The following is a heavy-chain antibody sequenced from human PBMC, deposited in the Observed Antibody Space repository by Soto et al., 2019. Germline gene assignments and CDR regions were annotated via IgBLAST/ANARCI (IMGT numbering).Heavy chain of an antibody. V-gene: IGHV1-18*01. CDR3: ARGGAVAGPDDAFDI. D-gene: IGHD6-19*01. CDR2: ISAYNGNT. J-gene: IGHJ3*02. Sequence: SVNVSCKASGYTFTSYGISWVRQAPGQGLEWKGWISAYNGNTNYAQKLQGRVTMTTDTSTSTAYMELRSLRSDDTAVYYCARGGAVAGPDDAFDIWGQGTMVTVSS. CDR1: GYTFTSYG.